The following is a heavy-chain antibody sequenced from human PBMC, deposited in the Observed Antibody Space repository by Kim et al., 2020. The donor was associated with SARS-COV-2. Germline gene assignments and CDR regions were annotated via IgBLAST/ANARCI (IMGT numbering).Heavy chain of an antibody. V-gene: IGHV7-4-1*02. D-gene: IGHD5-18*01. CDR2: INTNTGNP. Sequence: ASVKVSCKASGYTFTSYAMNWVRQAPGQGLEWMGWINTNTGNPTYAQGFTGRFVFSLDTSVSTAYLQISSLKAEDTAVYYCARDWIQLRYYYYYGMDVWGQGTTVTVSS. CDR1: GYTFTSYA. J-gene: IGHJ6*02. CDR3: ARDWIQLRYYYYYGMDV.